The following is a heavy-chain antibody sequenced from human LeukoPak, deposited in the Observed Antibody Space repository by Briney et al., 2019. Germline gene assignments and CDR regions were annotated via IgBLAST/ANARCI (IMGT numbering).Heavy chain of an antibody. D-gene: IGHD6-6*01. CDR3: ARDQAARPLGY. CDR2: ISFDGSMK. Sequence: GGSLRLSCAASGFTFSNYAMHWVRQAPGKGLEWVAVISFDGSMKYYADSVKGRFTISRDNAKNLLYLQIYSLRAEDTAVYYCARDQAARPLGYWGQGTLVTVFS. J-gene: IGHJ4*02. V-gene: IGHV3-30-3*01. CDR1: GFTFSNYA.